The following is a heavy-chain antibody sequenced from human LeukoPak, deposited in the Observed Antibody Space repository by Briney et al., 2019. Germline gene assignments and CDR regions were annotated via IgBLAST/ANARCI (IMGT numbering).Heavy chain of an antibody. CDR1: GGSISSYL. Sequence: SETLSLTCTVSGGSISSYLWSWIRQPPGKGLEWIGYVYYSGSTTYNPSLKSRVTISVDTSKTQFSLRLTSVTAADTAVYYCARRNFEWYFDFWGRGTLVTVSS. CDR2: VYYSGST. CDR3: ARRNFEWYFDF. D-gene: IGHD1-7*01. J-gene: IGHJ2*01. V-gene: IGHV4-59*08.